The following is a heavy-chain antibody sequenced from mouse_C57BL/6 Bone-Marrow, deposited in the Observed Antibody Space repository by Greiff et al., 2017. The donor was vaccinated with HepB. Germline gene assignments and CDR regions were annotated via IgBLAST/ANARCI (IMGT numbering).Heavy chain of an antibody. CDR3: ARDRDYGSSYVENYAMDY. J-gene: IGHJ4*01. Sequence: VNLVESGAELARPGASVKLSCKASGYTFTSYGISWVKQRTGQGLEWIGEIYPRSGNTYYNEKFKGKATLTADKSSSTAYMELRSLTSEDSAVYFCARDRDYGSSYVENYAMDYWGQGTSVTVSS. CDR2: IYPRSGNT. D-gene: IGHD1-1*01. CDR1: GYTFTSYG. V-gene: IGHV1-81*01.